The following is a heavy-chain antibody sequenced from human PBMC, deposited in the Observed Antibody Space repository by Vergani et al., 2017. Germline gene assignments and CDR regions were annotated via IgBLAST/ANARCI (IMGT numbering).Heavy chain of an antibody. CDR1: GFTSAGYA. D-gene: IGHD6-6*01. V-gene: IGHV3-9*02. J-gene: IGHJ5*02. CDR3: AKXLGTSSGGGWFDP. CDR2: ISWNSNSI. Sequence: EVQLEESGGGLVLPGRSLGLSCVASGFTSAGYAMHWVRQATGKGLEWGSGISWNSNSIGYADSVKGRFTISRDNAKNSLYLQMNSLRAEDTALYYCAKXLGTSSGGGWFDPWGQGTLVTVSS.